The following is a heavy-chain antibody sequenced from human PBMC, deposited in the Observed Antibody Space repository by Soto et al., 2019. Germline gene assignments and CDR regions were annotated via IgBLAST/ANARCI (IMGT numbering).Heavy chain of an antibody. V-gene: IGHV4-59*01. D-gene: IGHD3-10*01. Sequence: PSETLSLTCTVSGGSISSYYWSWVRQPPGKGLEWIGYMYYSGSTNYNPSLKSRVTMSVDTSKKRFSLKLTSVTAADTAVYYCARISGFGLGSGNYYGMDVWGQGTTVTVSS. CDR3: ARISGFGLGSGNYYGMDV. J-gene: IGHJ6*02. CDR2: MYYSGST. CDR1: GGSISSYY.